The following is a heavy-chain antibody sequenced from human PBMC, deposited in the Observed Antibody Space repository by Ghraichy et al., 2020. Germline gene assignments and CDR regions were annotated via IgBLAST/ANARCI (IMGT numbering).Heavy chain of an antibody. Sequence: SETLSLTCAVYGGSFSGYYWTWIRQPPGKGLECIGQINHSGTTTYNPSLKSRLTISLDTSKSQFSLELRSVTAADTTIYYCARAPIRGGLDVWGQGTSVTVSS. J-gene: IGHJ6*02. CDR1: GGSFSGYY. V-gene: IGHV4-34*01. CDR3: ARAPIRGGLDV. CDR2: INHSGTT. D-gene: IGHD5-12*01.